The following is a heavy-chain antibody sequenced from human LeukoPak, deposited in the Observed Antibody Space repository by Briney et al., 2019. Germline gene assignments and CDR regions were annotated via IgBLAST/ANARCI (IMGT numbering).Heavy chain of an antibody. CDR1: GGSLSSSTSY. V-gene: IGHV4-39*01. D-gene: IGHD6-13*01. Sequence: PSETLSLTCTLSGGSLSSSTSYWGWIRQPPGKGLEWVGSIFYSGSTYYNPSLKSRVTISVDTSRNQFSLKLSSVTAADTAVYYCARLSAAGTIGVDSWGQGTLVTVSS. CDR2: IFYSGST. J-gene: IGHJ4*02. CDR3: ARLSAAGTIGVDS.